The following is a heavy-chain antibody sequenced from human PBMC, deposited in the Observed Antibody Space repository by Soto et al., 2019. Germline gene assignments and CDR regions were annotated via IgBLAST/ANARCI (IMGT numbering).Heavy chain of an antibody. V-gene: IGHV3-30*04. Sequence: QVQLVESGGGVVQPGRSLRLSCAASGFTFSSYAMHWVRQAPGKGLEWVAVIAYDGRNKYYADSVKGRFTISRDNSKNTPYLQMNSLRIEDTAVYYCARELERVFDYWVQGTLVTVSS. J-gene: IGHJ4*02. CDR2: IAYDGRNK. CDR1: GFTFSSYA. CDR3: ARELERVFDY. D-gene: IGHD1-1*01.